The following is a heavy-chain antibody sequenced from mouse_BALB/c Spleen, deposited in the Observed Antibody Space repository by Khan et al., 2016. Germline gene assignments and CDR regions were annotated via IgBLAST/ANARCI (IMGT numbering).Heavy chain of an antibody. CDR3: ARKEYGNYGFAY. V-gene: IGHV1-18*01. J-gene: IGHJ3*01. Sequence: VQLKESGPELVKPGASVKIPCKASGYTFTDYNMDWVKQSHGKSLEWIGDINPDNGGTIYNQKFKGKATLTVDKSSSTAYMELRSLTSEDTAVYYCARKEYGNYGFAYWGQGTLVTVSA. CDR1: GYTFTDYN. D-gene: IGHD2-10*02. CDR2: INPDNGGT.